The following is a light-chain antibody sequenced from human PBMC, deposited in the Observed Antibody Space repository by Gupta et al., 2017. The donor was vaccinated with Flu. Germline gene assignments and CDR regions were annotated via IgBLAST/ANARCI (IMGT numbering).Light chain of an antibody. CDR3: QQYYRTPPT. Sequence: GQRVTLSCRASQSISSNLAWYQQKPGQAPRLLIYGVSNRDTGIPDRFSGSGSGTEFTLTISSLQSEDFAVYYCQQYYRTPPTFGQGTKVEIK. CDR2: GVS. J-gene: IGKJ1*01. V-gene: IGKV3-15*01. CDR1: QSISSN.